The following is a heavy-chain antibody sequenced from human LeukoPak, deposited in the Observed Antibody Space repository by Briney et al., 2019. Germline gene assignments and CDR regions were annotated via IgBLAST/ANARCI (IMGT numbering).Heavy chain of an antibody. D-gene: IGHD5-18*01. Sequence: GRSLRLSCAASGFTFSSYAMHWVRQAPGKGLEWVSYISNSGSTKYYADSVKGRFAISRDNAKNSLYLQMNSLGAEDTAVYYCARVVGYGVYFDYWGQGTLVAVSS. CDR3: ARVVGYGVYFDY. CDR1: GFTFSSYA. V-gene: IGHV3-48*03. CDR2: ISNSGSTK. J-gene: IGHJ4*02.